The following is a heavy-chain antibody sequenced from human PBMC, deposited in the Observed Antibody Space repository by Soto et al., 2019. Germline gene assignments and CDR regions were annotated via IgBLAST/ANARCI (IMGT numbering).Heavy chain of an antibody. D-gene: IGHD3-10*01. Sequence: SVKVSCKASGFTFTSSAMQWVRQARGQRLEWIGWIVVGSGNTNYAQKFQERVTITRDMSTSTAYMELSSLRSEDTAVYYCAAILYYYGSGSYVPYYYYMEVWGKGTTVTVSS. J-gene: IGHJ6*03. CDR2: IVVGSGNT. CDR1: GFTFTSSA. V-gene: IGHV1-58*02. CDR3: AAILYYYGSGSYVPYYYYMEV.